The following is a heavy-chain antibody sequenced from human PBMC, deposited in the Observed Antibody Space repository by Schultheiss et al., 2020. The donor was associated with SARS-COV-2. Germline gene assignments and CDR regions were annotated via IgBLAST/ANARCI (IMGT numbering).Heavy chain of an antibody. CDR2: IYWDDDK. CDR3: ARDYGDYGDRAFDI. V-gene: IGHV2-5*02. D-gene: IGHD4-17*01. J-gene: IGHJ3*02. Sequence: SGPTLVKPTQTLTLTCTFSGFSLSTSGVGVGWIRQPPGKALEWLALIYWDDDKRYSPSLKSRLTITKDTSKNQVVLTMTNMDPVDTATYYCARDYGDYGDRAFDIWGQGTMVTVSS. CDR1: GFSLSTSGVG.